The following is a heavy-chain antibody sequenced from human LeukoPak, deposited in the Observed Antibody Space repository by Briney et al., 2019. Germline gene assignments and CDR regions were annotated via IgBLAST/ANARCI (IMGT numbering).Heavy chain of an antibody. CDR1: GGTFSSYA. CDR3: ARASSLELLRSYYYYYMDV. J-gene: IGHJ6*03. CDR2: IIPIFGTA. V-gene: IGHV1-69*13. D-gene: IGHD1-26*01. Sequence: SVKASCKASGGTFSSYAISWVRQAPGQGLEWMGGIIPIFGTANYAQKFQGRVTITADESTSTAYMELSSLRSEDTAVYYCARASSLELLRSYYYYYMDVWGKGTTVTISS.